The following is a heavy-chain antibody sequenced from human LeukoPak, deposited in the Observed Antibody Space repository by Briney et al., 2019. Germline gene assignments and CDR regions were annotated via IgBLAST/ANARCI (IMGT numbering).Heavy chain of an antibody. CDR3: AWNVGVTVADTLDY. Sequence: QSGGSLRLSCAAAGVTFHEYDFHWVRQTPGRGLGWVSGITRDGGTLGYADSVKGRFTISRDNAKNSLYLHMNILRPDDTALYYRAWNVGVTVADTLDYWGQGTLVTVSS. D-gene: IGHD4-11*01. J-gene: IGHJ4*02. CDR1: GVTFHEYD. CDR2: ITRDGGTL. V-gene: IGHV3-9*01.